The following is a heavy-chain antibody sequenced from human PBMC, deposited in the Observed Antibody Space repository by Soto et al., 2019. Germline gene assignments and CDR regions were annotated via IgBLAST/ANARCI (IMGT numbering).Heavy chain of an antibody. CDR2: IYYSGST. Sequence: LCGGSISSSSYYWGWIRQPPGKGLEWIGSIYYSGSTYYNPSLKSRVTISVDTSKNQFSLKLSSVTAADTAVYYCATLRGYRCTRHYYYGMDVWGQGTTVNVSS. D-gene: IGHD6-13*01. CDR3: ATLRGYRCTRHYYYGMDV. CDR1: GGSISSSSYY. J-gene: IGHJ6*02. V-gene: IGHV4-39*01.